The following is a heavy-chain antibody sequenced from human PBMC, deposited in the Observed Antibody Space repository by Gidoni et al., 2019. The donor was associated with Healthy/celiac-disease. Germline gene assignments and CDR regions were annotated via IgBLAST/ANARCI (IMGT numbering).Heavy chain of an antibody. J-gene: IGHJ4*02. Sequence: VQLQESGPGLVKPSGTLSLTYAVSDGSISSSNWFRWVSQPPGKGLEWIGEIYPSGSTNYNPSLKSRVPISVDKSKIQFSLKLSSVTAADTAVYYCASHDGSGSYYDYWGQGTLVTVSS. V-gene: IGHV4-4*02. D-gene: IGHD3-10*01. CDR2: IYPSGST. CDR3: ASHDGSGSYYDY. CDR1: DGSISSSNW.